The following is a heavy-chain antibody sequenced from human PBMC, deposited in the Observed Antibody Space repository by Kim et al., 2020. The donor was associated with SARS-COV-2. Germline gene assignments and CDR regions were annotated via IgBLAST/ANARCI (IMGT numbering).Heavy chain of an antibody. J-gene: IGHJ4*02. CDR1: GGSISSGGYY. D-gene: IGHD2-21*02. CDR3: ARDRGNCGGDCYPDGYFDS. V-gene: IGHV4-31*03. CDR2: IYYSGST. Sequence: SETLSLTCTVSGGSISSGGYYWSWIRQHPGKGLEWIGYIYYSGSTYYNPSLKSRVTITVDTSKNQFSLKLSSVTAADTAVYDCARDRGNCGGDCYPDGYFDSWGQGTLVTVSS.